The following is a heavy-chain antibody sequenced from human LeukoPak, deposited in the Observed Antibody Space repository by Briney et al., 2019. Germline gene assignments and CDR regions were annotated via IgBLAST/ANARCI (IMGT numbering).Heavy chain of an antibody. CDR3: ARGVLPAPNWFDP. CDR1: GGSISSGGYY. V-gene: IGHV4-31*03. Sequence: SQTLSLTCTVSGGSISSGGYYWSWIRQHPGKGLEWIGYIYYSGSTYYNPSLKSRVTISVDTSKNQFLLKLTSVTAADTAVYYCARGVLPAPNWFDPWGQGTLVTVSS. D-gene: IGHD2-2*01. J-gene: IGHJ5*02. CDR2: IYYSGST.